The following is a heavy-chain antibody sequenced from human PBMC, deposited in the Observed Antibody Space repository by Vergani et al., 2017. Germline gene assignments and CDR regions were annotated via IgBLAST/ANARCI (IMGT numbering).Heavy chain of an antibody. Sequence: QVQLVQSGAEVKKPGASVKVSCKASGYTFSTYGISWVRQAPGQGLEWMGWISAYNGNTNYPEKFQGRLAMTTDTSTRTAYMELRSLRSDDTAVYYCARDRGYYDSSGYNPLDFDYWGQGILVTVSS. CDR2: ISAYNGNT. CDR3: ARDRGYYDSSGYNPLDFDY. D-gene: IGHD3-22*01. J-gene: IGHJ4*02. V-gene: IGHV1-18*01. CDR1: GYTFSTYG.